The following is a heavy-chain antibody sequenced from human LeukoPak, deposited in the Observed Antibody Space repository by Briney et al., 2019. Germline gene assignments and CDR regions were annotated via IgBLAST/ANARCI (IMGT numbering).Heavy chain of an antibody. CDR1: GYTFSRSW. D-gene: IGHD3-22*01. CDR2: IYPEDSDT. V-gene: IGHV5-51*01. J-gene: IGHJ4*02. CDR3: ARQAYDYDSSGHLTGYYFDY. Sequence: GESLKISCKGSGYTFSRSWIGWVRQMPGKGLEWMGVIYPEDSDTRYSPSFQGQVTISADKSIRTAYLHWSSLKASDTAMYYCARQAYDYDSSGHLTGYYFDYWGQGTLVTVSS.